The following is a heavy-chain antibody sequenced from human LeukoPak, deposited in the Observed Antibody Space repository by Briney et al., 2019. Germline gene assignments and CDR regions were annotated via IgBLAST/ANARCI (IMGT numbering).Heavy chain of an antibody. CDR1: GFTFSSYS. CDR2: ISSSSSYI. CDR3: ARDPGYSYGPYYYGMDV. Sequence: GGPLRLSCAASGFTFSSYSMNWVRQAPGKGLEWVSSISSSSSYIYYADSVKGRFTISRDNAKNSLYLQMNSLRAEDTAVYYCARDPGYSYGPYYYGMDVWGQGTTVTVSS. D-gene: IGHD5-18*01. V-gene: IGHV3-21*01. J-gene: IGHJ6*02.